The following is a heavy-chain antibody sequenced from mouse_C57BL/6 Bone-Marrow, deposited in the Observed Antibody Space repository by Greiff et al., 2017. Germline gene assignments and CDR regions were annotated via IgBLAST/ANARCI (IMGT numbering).Heavy chain of an antibody. CDR1: EYEFPSHD. Sequence: EVQLMESGGGLVQPGESLKLSCESNEYEFPSHDMSWVRKTPEKRLELVAAINSDGGSTYYPDTMERRFIISRDNTTKTLYLQMSSLRSGDTALEYCARHGTTVVATDWCFDVWGTGTAVTVSA. J-gene: IGHJ1*03. CDR2: INSDGGST. D-gene: IGHD1-1*01. CDR3: ARHGTTVVATDWCFDV. V-gene: IGHV5-2*01.